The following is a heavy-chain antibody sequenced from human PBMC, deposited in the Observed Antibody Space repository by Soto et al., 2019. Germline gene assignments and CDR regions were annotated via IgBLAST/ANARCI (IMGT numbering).Heavy chain of an antibody. CDR2: INPSGGST. CDR3: ARPPRSGIDAFDI. V-gene: IGHV1-46*01. Sequence: ASLKVSCKASGYTCTSYYIHWVLQAPGQGLEWMGIINPSGGSTTYAQKFPGRVTMTRDTSTSTVYMELSSLRSEDTAVYYCARPPRSGIDAFDIWGQGTMVTVSS. D-gene: IGHD3-3*01. CDR1: GYTCTSYY. J-gene: IGHJ3*02.